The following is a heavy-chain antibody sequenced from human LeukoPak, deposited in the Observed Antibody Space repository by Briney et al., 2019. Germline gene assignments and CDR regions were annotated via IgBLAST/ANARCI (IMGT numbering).Heavy chain of an antibody. D-gene: IGHD1-26*01. CDR2: IYYSGSI. V-gene: IGHV4-39*07. CDR3: ARERREQLLPPYTRLVTYFDY. Sequence: SETLSLTCTVSGGSISSSSYYWGWIRQPPGKGLEWIGRIYYSGSIYYNPSLKSRVTISVDTSKNQLSLKLRSVTAADTAVYYCARERREQLLPPYTRLVTYFDYWGQGTLVTVSS. CDR1: GGSISSSSYY. J-gene: IGHJ4*02.